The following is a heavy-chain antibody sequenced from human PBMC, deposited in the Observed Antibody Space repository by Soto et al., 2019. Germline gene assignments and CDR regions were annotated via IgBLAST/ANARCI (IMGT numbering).Heavy chain of an antibody. CDR3: ARDREGVGAGLF. CDR1: ELTFRSYR. D-gene: IGHD1-26*01. Sequence: EVQLVESGGGLVKPGGSLKLSWAASELTFRSYRMNWVGQAPGKGLEWVSSISSRSNYIYYADSVKGRFTISRDNAKNSLYLQMNSLRAEDTAVYYCARDREGVGAGLFWGQGTKVTVSS. CDR2: ISSRSNYI. J-gene: IGHJ3*01. V-gene: IGHV3-21*01.